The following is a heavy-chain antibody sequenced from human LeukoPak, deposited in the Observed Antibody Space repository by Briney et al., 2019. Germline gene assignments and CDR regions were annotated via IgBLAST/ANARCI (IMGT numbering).Heavy chain of an antibody. D-gene: IGHD3-10*01. V-gene: IGHV3-66*02. CDR3: ARGSYGSGSYYITFDI. J-gene: IGHJ3*02. Sequence: GGSLRLSCAASGFTVSSSYMSWVRQAPGKGLEWVSVIYSGGSTYYADPVKGRFTISRDNSKNTLYLQMNSLRAEDTAVYYCARGSYGSGSYYITFDIWGQGTMVTVSS. CDR2: IYSGGST. CDR1: GFTVSSSY.